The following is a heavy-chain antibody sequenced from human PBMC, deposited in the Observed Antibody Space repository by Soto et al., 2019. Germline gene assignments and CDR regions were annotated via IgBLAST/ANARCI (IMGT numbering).Heavy chain of an antibody. CDR1: GYSFTSYW. Sequence: GESLKISCKGSGYSFTSYWIGWVRQMPGKGLEWMGIICPGDSDTRYSPSFQGQVTISADKSISTAYLQWSSLKASDTAMYYCARQGVDFWSGSPDYYYYYMDVWGKGTTVTVSS. D-gene: IGHD3-3*01. J-gene: IGHJ6*03. V-gene: IGHV5-51*01. CDR3: ARQGVDFWSGSPDYYYYYMDV. CDR2: ICPGDSDT.